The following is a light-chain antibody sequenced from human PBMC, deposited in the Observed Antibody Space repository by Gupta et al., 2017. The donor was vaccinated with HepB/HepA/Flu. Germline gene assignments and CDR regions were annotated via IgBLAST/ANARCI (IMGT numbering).Light chain of an antibody. CDR1: QSISVNF. Sequence: LLTQSPGTLSLFPGERATLSCRASQSISVNFLVWYQQKLGQAPRLLFYATSRATDIPDRFSGSGSGTDFTLTIDRLETEDVGVYYCQQYDTSPYTFGQGTKVEIK. J-gene: IGKJ1*01. CDR2: ATS. CDR3: QQYDTSPYT. V-gene: IGKV3-20*01.